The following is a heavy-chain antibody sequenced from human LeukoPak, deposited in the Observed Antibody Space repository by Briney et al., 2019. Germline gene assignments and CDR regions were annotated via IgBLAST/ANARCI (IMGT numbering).Heavy chain of an antibody. J-gene: IGHJ6*03. D-gene: IGHD2-8*01. Sequence: ASVKVSCKASGGTFSSYAISWVRQAPGQGLEWMGGIIPIFGTANYAQKFQGRVTITTDESTSTAYMELSSLRSEDTAVYYCARGMLDYYYMDVWGKGATVTVSS. CDR3: ARGMLDYYYMDV. CDR1: GGTFSSYA. CDR2: IIPIFGTA. V-gene: IGHV1-69*05.